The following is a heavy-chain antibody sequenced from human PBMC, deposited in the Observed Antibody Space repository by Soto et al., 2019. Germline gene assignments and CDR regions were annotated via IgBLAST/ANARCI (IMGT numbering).Heavy chain of an antibody. CDR3: AKGGSGSYSNAFDI. D-gene: IGHD3-10*01. J-gene: IGHJ3*02. Sequence: QLQLQESGPGLVKPSETLSLTCTVSGGSISSSSYYWGWIRQPPGKGLEWIGSIYYSGSTYYNPSLKSRVTIPVYTAXNQSSLKLSSVTAADTAVYYCAKGGSGSYSNAFDIWGQGTMVTVSS. CDR2: IYYSGST. V-gene: IGHV4-39*01. CDR1: GGSISSSSYY.